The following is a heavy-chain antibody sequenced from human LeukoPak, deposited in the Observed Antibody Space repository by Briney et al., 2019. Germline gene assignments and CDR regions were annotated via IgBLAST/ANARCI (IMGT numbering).Heavy chain of an antibody. CDR2: ISYDGSNK. CDR3: AKDPAIAAAGKDPDV. V-gene: IGHV3-30*18. D-gene: IGHD6-13*01. J-gene: IGHJ6*04. CDR1: GFTFSSYG. Sequence: GRSLRLSCAASGFTFSSYGMHWVRQAPGKGLEWVAVISYDGSNKYYADSVKGRFTISRDNSKNTLYLQMNSLRAEDTAVYYCAKDPAIAAAGKDPDVWGKGTTVTVSS.